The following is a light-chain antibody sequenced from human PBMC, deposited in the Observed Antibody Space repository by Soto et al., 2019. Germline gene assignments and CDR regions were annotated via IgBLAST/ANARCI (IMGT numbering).Light chain of an antibody. Sequence: EVLLTQAPGTLSFSPGERATLSCSASQRVSSSYLAWYQQKPGQAPRLLIYGASSRATGIPDRFSGSGSGTDFTLTISRMEPEDCAVYYCQQYGSSPPYTFGQGTKLEIK. J-gene: IGKJ2*01. CDR2: GAS. CDR1: QRVSSSY. V-gene: IGKV3-20*01. CDR3: QQYGSSPPYT.